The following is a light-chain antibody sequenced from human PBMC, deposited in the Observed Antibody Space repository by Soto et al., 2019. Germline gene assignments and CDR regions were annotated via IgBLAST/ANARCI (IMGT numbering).Light chain of an antibody. V-gene: IGLV2-14*01. J-gene: IGLJ2*01. CDR1: TSDFINYNY. Sequence: QSALTQPASLSGSPGQSITISCTGATSDFINYNYVSWYQHHPGKAPQLMIYEVSNRPSGVSSRFSGSKSGNTASLTISGLQPEDEAYYYCSSYTVSTEVVFGGGTKLTVL. CDR3: SSYTVSTEVV. CDR2: EVS.